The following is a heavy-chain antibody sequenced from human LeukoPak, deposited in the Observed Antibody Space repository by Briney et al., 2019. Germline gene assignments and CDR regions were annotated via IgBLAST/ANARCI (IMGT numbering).Heavy chain of an antibody. J-gene: IGHJ5*02. CDR2: IYYTGST. Sequence: SETLSLTCTVSGGSISSYYWSWIRQPPGKGLEWIGYIYYTGSTNYNPSLKSRVSISVETSKNQFSLKLKSVTAADTAVYYCARGGYYGSGNDFRFDPWGQGTLVTVSS. V-gene: IGHV4-59*01. CDR3: ARGGYYGSGNDFRFDP. D-gene: IGHD3-10*01. CDR1: GGSISSYY.